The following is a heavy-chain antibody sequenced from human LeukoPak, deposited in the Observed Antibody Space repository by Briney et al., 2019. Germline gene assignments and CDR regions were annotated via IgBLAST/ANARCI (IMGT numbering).Heavy chain of an antibody. D-gene: IGHD2-15*01. V-gene: IGHV3-7*01. CDR3: AAGTGYLIEK. Sequence: GGSLRLSCAASGFTFSDYYMSWFRQSPGKGLEWVANIRQDGTEKNYVDSVKGRFIISRDNAKNSLYLQMNSLRAEDTAVYYCAAGTGYLIEKWGQGILVTVSS. CDR1: GFTFSDYY. J-gene: IGHJ4*02. CDR2: IRQDGTEK.